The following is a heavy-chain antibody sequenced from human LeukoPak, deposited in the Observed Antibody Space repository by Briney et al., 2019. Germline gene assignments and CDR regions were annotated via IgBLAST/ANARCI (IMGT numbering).Heavy chain of an antibody. Sequence: PSETLSLTCAVYGGSFSGHYWTWIRQPPGKGLEWIGEVNHSGSTTYNPSLNNRVTISVDTSKNQFSLKLTSVTAADTAVYSCARPRYGSGSLDSWGQGTLVTVSS. CDR2: VNHSGST. CDR1: GGSFSGHY. V-gene: IGHV4-34*01. CDR3: ARPRYGSGSLDS. J-gene: IGHJ4*02. D-gene: IGHD3-10*01.